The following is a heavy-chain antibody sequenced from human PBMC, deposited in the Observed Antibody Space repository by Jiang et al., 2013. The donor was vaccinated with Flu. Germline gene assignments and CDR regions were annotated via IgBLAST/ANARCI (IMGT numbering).Heavy chain of an antibody. V-gene: IGHV4-59*01. CDR2: IYYSGST. J-gene: IGHJ6*04. CDR1: GGSISSYY. CDR3: ARADSSSWYLYYYYGMDV. Sequence: PGLVKPSETLSLTCTVSGGSISSYYWSWIRQPPGKGLEWIGYIYYSGSTNYNPSLKSRVTISVDTSKNQFSLKLSSVTAADTAVYYCARADSSSWYLYYYYGMDVWGKGTTVTVSS. D-gene: IGHD6-13*01.